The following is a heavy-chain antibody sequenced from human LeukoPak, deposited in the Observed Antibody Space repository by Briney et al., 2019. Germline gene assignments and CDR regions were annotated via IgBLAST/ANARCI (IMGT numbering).Heavy chain of an antibody. CDR3: ARGTYYYGSGSFDY. Sequence: SETLSLTSTVSGGSISSYYWRWIRQPPGKGLEWIGYIYCSGSTNYHPSLKSRVTISVDTSKNQFSLKLSSVTATDTAVYYCARGTYYYGSGSFDYWGQGTLVTVSS. D-gene: IGHD3-10*01. J-gene: IGHJ4*02. V-gene: IGHV4-59*01. CDR1: GGSISSYY. CDR2: IYCSGST.